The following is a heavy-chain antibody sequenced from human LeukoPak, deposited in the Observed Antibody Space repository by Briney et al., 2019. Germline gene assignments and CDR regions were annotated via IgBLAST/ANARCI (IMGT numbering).Heavy chain of an antibody. J-gene: IGHJ4*02. CDR1: GGSFSGYY. CDR3: ARGREHDYVWGSYRPPIFDY. Sequence: SETLSLTCAVHGGSFSGYYWSWIRQPPGKGLEWIGEINHSGSTNYNPSLKSRDTISVDTSKNQFSLKLSSVTAADPAVYYCARGREHDYVWGSYRPPIFDYWGQGTLVTVSS. V-gene: IGHV4-34*01. D-gene: IGHD3-16*02. CDR2: INHSGST.